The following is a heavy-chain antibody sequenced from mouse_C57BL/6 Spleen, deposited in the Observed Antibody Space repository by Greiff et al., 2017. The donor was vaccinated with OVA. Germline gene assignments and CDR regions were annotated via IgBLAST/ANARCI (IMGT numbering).Heavy chain of an antibody. CDR1: GYAFSSSW. J-gene: IGHJ1*03. V-gene: IGHV1-82*01. D-gene: IGHD1-1*01. CDR2: IYPGDGDT. CDR3: AAITTVVATRYFDV. Sequence: QVHVKQSGPELVKPGASVKISCKASGYAFSSSWMNWVKQRPGKGLEWIGRIYPGDGDTNYNGKFKGKATLTADKSSSTAYMQLSSLTSEDSAVYFCAAITTVVATRYFDVWGTGTTVTVSS.